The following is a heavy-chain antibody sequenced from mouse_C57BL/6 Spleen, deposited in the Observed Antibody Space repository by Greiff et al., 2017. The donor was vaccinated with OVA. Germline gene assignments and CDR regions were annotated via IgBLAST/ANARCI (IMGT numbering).Heavy chain of an antibody. CDR2: ISGGGGNT. V-gene: IGHV5-9*01. CDR1: GFTFSSYT. J-gene: IGHJ1*03. D-gene: IGHD2-4*01. Sequence: EVQGVESGGGLVKPGGSLKLSCAASGFTFSSYTMSWVRQTPEKRLEWVATISGGGGNTYYPDSVKGRFTISRDNAKNTLYLQMSSLRSEDTALYYCARHYDYDWYFDVWGTGTTVTVSS. CDR3: ARHYDYDWYFDV.